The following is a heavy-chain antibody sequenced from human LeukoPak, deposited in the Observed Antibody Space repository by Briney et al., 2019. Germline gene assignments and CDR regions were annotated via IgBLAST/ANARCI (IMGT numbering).Heavy chain of an antibody. Sequence: PGGSLRLSCAASGFTFDDYAMHWVRQAPGKGLEWVSGISWNSGSIGYADSVKGRFTISRGNAKNSLYLQMNSLRAEDTAVYYCARGVPYDSWSGPHYSDYWGQGTLVTVSS. CDR1: GFTFDDYA. J-gene: IGHJ4*02. D-gene: IGHD3-3*01. CDR2: ISWNSGSI. CDR3: ARGVPYDSWSGPHYSDY. V-gene: IGHV3-9*01.